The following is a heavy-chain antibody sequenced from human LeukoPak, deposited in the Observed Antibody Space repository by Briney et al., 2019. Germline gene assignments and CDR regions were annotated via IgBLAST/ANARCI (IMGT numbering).Heavy chain of an antibody. D-gene: IGHD3-3*01. J-gene: IGHJ5*02. Sequence: ASVKVSCKASGYTFTSYDINWVRQATGQGLEWMGWMNPNSGNTGYAQKFQGRVTMTRNTSISTAYMELSSLRSEDTAVYYCARGRRITIFGVVITRGWFDPWGQGTLVTVSS. CDR1: GYTFTSYD. V-gene: IGHV1-8*01. CDR3: ARGRRITIFGVVITRGWFDP. CDR2: MNPNSGNT.